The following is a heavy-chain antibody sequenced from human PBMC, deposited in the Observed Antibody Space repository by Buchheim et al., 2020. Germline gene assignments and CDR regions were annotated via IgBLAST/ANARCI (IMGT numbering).Heavy chain of an antibody. CDR3: AKWGDYDFWSGYGWLDP. J-gene: IGHJ5*01. CDR1: GFTFSSYG. V-gene: IGHV3-30*18. D-gene: IGHD3-3*01. CDR2: ISYDGSNN. Sequence: QVQLVESGGGVVQPGRSLRLSCAASGFTFSSYGMHWVRQAPGKGLEWVAVISYDGSNNYYADSVKGRFTISRDNSNNTLYLQMNSLRAEDTAVYYWAKWGDYDFWSGYGWLDPWGQGTL.